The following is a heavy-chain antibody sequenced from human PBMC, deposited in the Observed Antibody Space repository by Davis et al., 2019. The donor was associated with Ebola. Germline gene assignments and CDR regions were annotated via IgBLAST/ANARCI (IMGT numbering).Heavy chain of an antibody. J-gene: IGHJ6*02. CDR3: ARDYYDSSYYYYYGMDV. V-gene: IGHV4-34*01. CDR2: INHSGST. D-gene: IGHD3-22*01. CDR1: GGSFSGYY. Sequence: MPGGSLRLSCAVYGGSFSGYYWSWIRQPPGKGLEWIGEINHSGSTNYNPSLKSRVTISVDTSKNQFSLKLSSVTAADTAVYYCARDYYDSSYYYYYGMDVWGQGTTVTVSS.